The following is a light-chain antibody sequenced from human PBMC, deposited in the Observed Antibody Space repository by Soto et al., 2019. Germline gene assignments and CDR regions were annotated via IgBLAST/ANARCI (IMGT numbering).Light chain of an antibody. V-gene: IGKV3-20*01. CDR2: AAS. Sequence: EIVLTQSPGTLSLSPGESATLSCRVSQSISTNYLAWYLQKPGQAPRLLIYAASSRLTGIPDRFSGSGSGTDFTLTISRLEPEDFAVYYCQQYGRTFGQGTRLEMK. CDR3: QQYGRT. CDR1: QSISTNY. J-gene: IGKJ5*01.